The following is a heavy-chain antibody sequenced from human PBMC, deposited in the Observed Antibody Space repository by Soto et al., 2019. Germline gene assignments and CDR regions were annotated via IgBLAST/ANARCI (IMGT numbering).Heavy chain of an antibody. CDR3: AKTSGYDYVWGSSGLDP. Sequence: PGGSLRLSCAASGFTFSSFGMHWVRQAPDKGLQWVAVISYDGSDKYYADSVKGRFTISRDDSTNTKYLQMNSLRHEDTAVYYCAKTSGYDYVWGSSGLDPWGQGT. D-gene: IGHD3-16*01. V-gene: IGHV3-30*18. CDR1: GFTFSSFG. J-gene: IGHJ5*02. CDR2: ISYDGSDK.